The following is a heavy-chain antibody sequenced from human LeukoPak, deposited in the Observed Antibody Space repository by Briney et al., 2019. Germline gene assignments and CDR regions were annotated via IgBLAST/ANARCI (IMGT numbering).Heavy chain of an antibody. D-gene: IGHD2-21*02. CDR2: IYHNGNT. CDR1: GGSISSSSYY. Sequence: SETLSLTCTVSGGSISSSSYYWGWIRQPPGKGLEWIGEIYHNGNTAYNPSLKSRVTISVDKSKNQVSLKLTSVTAADTALYYCAKEYCGADRTDAFETWGQGTMVTVFS. J-gene: IGHJ3*02. CDR3: AKEYCGADRTDAFET. V-gene: IGHV4-39*07.